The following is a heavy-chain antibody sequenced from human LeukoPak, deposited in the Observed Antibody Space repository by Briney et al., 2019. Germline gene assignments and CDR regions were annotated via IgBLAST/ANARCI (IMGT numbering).Heavy chain of an antibody. J-gene: IGHJ4*02. V-gene: IGHV3-48*03. CDR1: GFTFSSYE. Sequence: GGSLRLSCAASGFTFSSYEMTWARQAPGKGLEWVSYISSSGSTIYYADSVKGLFTISRDNAKNSLYLQMNSLRAEDTAVYYCAREWLRDLGYWGQGTLVTVSS. CDR3: AREWLRDLGY. CDR2: ISSSGSTI. D-gene: IGHD5-12*01.